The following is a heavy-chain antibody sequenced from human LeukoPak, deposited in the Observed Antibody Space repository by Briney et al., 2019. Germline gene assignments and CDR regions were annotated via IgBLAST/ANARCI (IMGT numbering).Heavy chain of an antibody. Sequence: PSETLSLTCAVYGGSFSGYYWSWIRQPPGKGLEWIGEINHSGSTNYNPSLKSRVTISVDTYKNQFSLKLRSVTAADTAVYFCARGPPTDYYDSSGFYYVFDYWGQGTLVTVSS. V-gene: IGHV4-34*01. CDR1: GGSFSGYY. CDR2: INHSGST. CDR3: ARGPPTDYYDSSGFYYVFDY. D-gene: IGHD3-22*01. J-gene: IGHJ4*02.